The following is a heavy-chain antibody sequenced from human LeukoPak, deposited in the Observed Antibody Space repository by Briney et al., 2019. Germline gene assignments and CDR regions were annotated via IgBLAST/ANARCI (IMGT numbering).Heavy chain of an antibody. D-gene: IGHD2-15*01. V-gene: IGHV3-74*01. CDR3: ARGGVVYPDSFDI. Sequence: GGSLRLSCAASGFTFSNYWMHWVRQAPGKGLVWVSRINSDGSSATYADSVEGRFTISRDNAKNTVNLQLNSLRAEDTAVYYCARGGVVYPDSFDIWGRGTMVTVSS. CDR1: GFTFSNYW. CDR2: INSDGSSA. J-gene: IGHJ3*02.